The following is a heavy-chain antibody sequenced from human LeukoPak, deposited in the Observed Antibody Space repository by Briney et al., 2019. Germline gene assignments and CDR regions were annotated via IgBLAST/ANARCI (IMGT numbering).Heavy chain of an antibody. CDR1: GGSISSSSYY. V-gene: IGHV4-39*07. D-gene: IGHD3-9*01. Sequence: SETLSLTCTVSGGSISSSSYYWGWIRQPPGKGLEWIGSIYYSGSTYYNPSLKSRVTISVDTSKNQFSLKLSSVTAADTAVYYCARELYDILTGNGGNWFDPWGQGTLVTVSS. J-gene: IGHJ5*02. CDR3: ARELYDILTGNGGNWFDP. CDR2: IYYSGST.